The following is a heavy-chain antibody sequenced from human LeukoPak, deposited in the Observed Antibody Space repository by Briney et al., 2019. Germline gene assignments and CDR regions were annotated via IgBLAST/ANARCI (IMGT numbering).Heavy chain of an antibody. D-gene: IGHD5-24*01. V-gene: IGHV3-20*04. Sequence: PGGSLRLSCAASGFTFSTYTMNWVRQAPGKGLEWVSGINWNGGSTGYSDSVKGRFTISRDNAKNSLYLQMNSLRAEDTALYYCARVGGQEMATMEFDYWGQGTLVTVSS. CDR3: ARVGGQEMATMEFDY. CDR2: INWNGGST. J-gene: IGHJ4*02. CDR1: GFTFSTYT.